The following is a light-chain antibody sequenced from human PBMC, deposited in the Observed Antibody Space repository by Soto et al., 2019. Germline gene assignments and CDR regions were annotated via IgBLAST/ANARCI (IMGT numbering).Light chain of an antibody. V-gene: IGKV1D-13*01. J-gene: IGKJ3*01. Sequence: AIQLTQSPSSLSASVGDRVTITCRASQGLNSNLAWYQQKPGKAPKLLMYAASTLQKGVPSRFSGNRSGTDFTLTISSLQPEDFATYYCQQSSNYFTFGPGTKVDI. CDR3: QQSSNYFT. CDR1: QGLNSN. CDR2: AAS.